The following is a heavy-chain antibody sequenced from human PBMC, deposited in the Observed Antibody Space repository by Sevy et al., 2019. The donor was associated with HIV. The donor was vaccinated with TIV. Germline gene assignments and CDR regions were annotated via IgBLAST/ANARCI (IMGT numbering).Heavy chain of an antibody. Sequence: GGSLRLSCAASGFTFSSHYMSWVRQAPGKGLEWVANIKQDGSDKFYVESVKGRFTISRDNSKNTLYLQMNGLRAEDTAVYYCAIEGTHRRRDYGGRGTLVTVSS. CDR2: IKQDGSDK. CDR1: GFTFSSHY. J-gene: IGHJ4*02. V-gene: IGHV3-7*03. CDR3: AIEGTHRRRDY.